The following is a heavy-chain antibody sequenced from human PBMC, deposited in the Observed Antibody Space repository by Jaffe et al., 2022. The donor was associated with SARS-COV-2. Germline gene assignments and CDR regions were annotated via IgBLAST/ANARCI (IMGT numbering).Heavy chain of an antibody. CDR2: MNPNSAIT. Sequence: QVQLMQSGAEVKKPGASVKVSCKASGYTFTSYDINWVRQATGQGLEWMGWMNPNSAITGYAQKFQGRVTMTRNTSISTAYMEVSSLRSEDAGVYYCARGLHSSGYFEDAFDIWGQGTMVTVSS. CDR1: GYTFTSYD. D-gene: IGHD3-22*01. V-gene: IGHV1-8*01. CDR3: ARGLHSSGYFEDAFDI. J-gene: IGHJ3*02.